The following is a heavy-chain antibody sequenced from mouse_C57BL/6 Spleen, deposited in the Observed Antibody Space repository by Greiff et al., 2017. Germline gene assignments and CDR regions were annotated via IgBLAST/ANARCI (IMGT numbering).Heavy chain of an antibody. CDR3: ARGQLRLPYYFDY. CDR2: IYPGDGDT. CDR1: GYTFTSYW. Sequence: QVQLQQPGAELVKPGASVKMSCKASGYTFTSYWITWVKQRPGKGLEWIGQIYPGDGDTNYNGKFKGKATLTADKSSSTAYMQLSSLTSEDSAVYFCARGQLRLPYYFDYWGQGTTLTVSS. D-gene: IGHD3-2*02. V-gene: IGHV1-80*01. J-gene: IGHJ2*01.